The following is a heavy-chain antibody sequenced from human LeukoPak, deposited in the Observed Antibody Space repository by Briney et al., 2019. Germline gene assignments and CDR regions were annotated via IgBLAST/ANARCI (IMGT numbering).Heavy chain of an antibody. V-gene: IGHV3-53*05. D-gene: IGHD4/OR15-4a*01. Sequence: GGSLRLSCAASGFTVSSNYMSWVRQAPGKGLEWVSVIYSGGSTYYADSVKGRFTISRDNSKNTLYLQMNSLRAEDTAVYYCASQEGYRTIAGPLDYWGQGTLVTVSS. CDR3: ASQEGYRTIAGPLDY. CDR1: GFTVSSNY. CDR2: IYSGGST. J-gene: IGHJ4*02.